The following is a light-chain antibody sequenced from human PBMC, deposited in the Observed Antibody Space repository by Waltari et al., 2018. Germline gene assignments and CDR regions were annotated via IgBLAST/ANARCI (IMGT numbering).Light chain of an antibody. Sequence: DIQMTQSPSSLPASVGDRVTTSCRASQRISSYLNWYQQKPGKAPRLLIYGATSLQSGVPSRFSGSGSGTDFTLTISSLQPEDFATYYCQQTYRTPRTFGQGTKVDI. CDR1: QRISSY. J-gene: IGKJ1*01. CDR2: GAT. V-gene: IGKV1-39*01. CDR3: QQTYRTPRT.